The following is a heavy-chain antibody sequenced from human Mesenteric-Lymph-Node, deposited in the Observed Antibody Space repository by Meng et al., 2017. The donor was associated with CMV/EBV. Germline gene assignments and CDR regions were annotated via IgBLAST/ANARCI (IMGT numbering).Heavy chain of an antibody. V-gene: IGHV5-51*01. CDR2: IYPGDSDA. D-gene: IGHD5-12*01. Sequence: GESLKISCKGSGYSFTSYWIGWVRQMPGKGLEWMGMIYPGDSDARYSPSFQGQVTISADRSTNTAYLQWSSLKASDTAMYYCARRRGYQESSPYGSMDSWGQGTLVTVSS. CDR3: ARRRGYQESSPYGSMDS. CDR1: GYSFTSYW. J-gene: IGHJ5*01.